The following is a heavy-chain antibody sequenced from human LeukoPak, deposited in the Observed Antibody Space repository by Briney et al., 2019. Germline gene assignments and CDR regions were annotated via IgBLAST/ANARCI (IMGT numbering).Heavy chain of an antibody. V-gene: IGHV3-11*01. D-gene: IGHD5-12*01. Sequence: GGSLRLSCAASGFTFSDYYMSWIRQAPGKGLEWVSYISSSGNIIYYADSVKGRFTISRDNAKNSLYLQMSSLSAEDTAVYYCARDGVALNDLDHWGQGTLVTVSS. CDR1: GFTFSDYY. J-gene: IGHJ4*02. CDR2: ISSSGNII. CDR3: ARDGVALNDLDH.